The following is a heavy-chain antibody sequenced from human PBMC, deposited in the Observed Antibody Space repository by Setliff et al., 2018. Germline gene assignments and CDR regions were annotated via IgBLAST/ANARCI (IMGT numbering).Heavy chain of an antibody. CDR3: AISSLSICGGGDCPNAFDI. CDR1: GYLLSSYG. J-gene: IGHJ3*02. Sequence: ASVKVSCKASGYLLSSYGVSWVRQTPGQGLEWMGWISPYNGVTNYAQTFQNRVTMTTDTSTSAAYMELRSLRSDDSAVYYCAISSLSICGGGDCPNAFDIWGQGTMVTVSS. D-gene: IGHD2-21*02. V-gene: IGHV1-18*01. CDR2: ISPYNGVT.